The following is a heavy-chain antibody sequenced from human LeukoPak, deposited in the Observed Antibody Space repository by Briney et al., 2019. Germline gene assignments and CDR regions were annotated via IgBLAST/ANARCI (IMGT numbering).Heavy chain of an antibody. V-gene: IGHV4-31*03. CDR3: ARDLGYYGPGGYFDL. Sequence: SETLSLTCTVSGGSISSGDYYWSWIRQPPGKGLEWIGYIYYSGSTYYNPSLKSRVTISVDTSKNQFSLKLSSVTAADTAVYYCARDLGYYGPGGYFDLWGRGTLVTVSS. CDR2: IYYSGST. D-gene: IGHD3-10*01. J-gene: IGHJ2*01. CDR1: GGSISSGDYY.